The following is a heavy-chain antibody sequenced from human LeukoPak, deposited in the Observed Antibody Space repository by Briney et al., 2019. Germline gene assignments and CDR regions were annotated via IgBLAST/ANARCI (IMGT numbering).Heavy chain of an antibody. CDR3: ARRSKSYSSGWYDAFDM. CDR2: IYPDDSDT. Sequence: GESLKISCKGSGYSFTTYWIIWVRQRSGKGLEWMGIIYPDDSDTRNSPSFQGQVTISADKSISTAYLQWSSLKASDTAMYYCARRSKSYSSGWYDAFDMWGQGTMVTVSS. J-gene: IGHJ3*02. CDR1: GYSFTTYW. V-gene: IGHV5-51*01. D-gene: IGHD6-19*01.